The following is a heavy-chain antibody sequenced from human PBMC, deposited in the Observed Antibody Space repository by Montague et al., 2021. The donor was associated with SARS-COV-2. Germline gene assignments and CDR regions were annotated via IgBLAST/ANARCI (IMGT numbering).Heavy chain of an antibody. CDR1: GGSISTSNYY. Sequence: SETLSLTCSVSGGSISTSNYYWGWIRQPPGKGLEWIGSVYYSGSTYYNPPLKSRVTVSVGTSKNQFSLKISSVTAADTAVYFCAGQSASSPFDHWGQGTLVTVSS. J-gene: IGHJ4*02. CDR3: AGQSASSPFDH. D-gene: IGHD6-13*01. CDR2: VYYSGST. V-gene: IGHV4-39*01.